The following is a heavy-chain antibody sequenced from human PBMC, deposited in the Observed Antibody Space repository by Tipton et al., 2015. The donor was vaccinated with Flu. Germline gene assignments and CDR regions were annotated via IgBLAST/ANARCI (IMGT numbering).Heavy chain of an antibody. J-gene: IGHJ6*02. D-gene: IGHD3-10*01. V-gene: IGHV3-30*04. Sequence: QVQLVQSGGGVVQPGRSLRLSCVASGFTSSLYYLHWVRQAPGKGLEWVALISQDGSDIKYADPVKGRFTISRDDSKSTLYLHMNSLRCEDTAIYFCVRAPIWLGYSLGVWGQGTTVTVSS. CDR2: ISQDGSDI. CDR3: VRAPIWLGYSLGV. CDR1: GFTSSLYY.